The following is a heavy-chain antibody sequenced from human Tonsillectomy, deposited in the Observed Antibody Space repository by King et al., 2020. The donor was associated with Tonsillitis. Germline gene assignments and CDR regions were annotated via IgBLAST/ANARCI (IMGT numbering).Heavy chain of an antibody. CDR1: GFTVSSNY. CDR3: ARVLRGNYYDSSGYPAY. V-gene: IGHV3-53*01. D-gene: IGHD3-22*01. CDR2: IYSGGST. J-gene: IGHJ4*02. Sequence: DVQLVESGGGLIQPGGSLRLSCAASGFTVSSNYMSWVRQAPGKGLEWVSVIYSGGSTYYADSVKGRFTISRDNSKNTLYLQINSLRAEDTAVYYCARVLRGNYYDSSGYPAYWGQGTLVTVSS.